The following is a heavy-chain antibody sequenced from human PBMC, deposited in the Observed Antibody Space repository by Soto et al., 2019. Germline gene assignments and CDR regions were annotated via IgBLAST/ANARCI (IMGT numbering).Heavy chain of an antibody. J-gene: IGHJ5*02. Sequence: QVQLQESGPGLVKPSQTLSLTCTVSGGSISSGGYYWSWIRQHPGKGLEWIGYIYYTGSAYYNPSRESRVTRAEDTSKNQFSMKRSSVTAADTAVYYWARFGSASWNWFDPWGQGTLVTVSS. CDR2: IYYTGSA. D-gene: IGHD6-6*01. V-gene: IGHV4-31*03. CDR1: GGSISSGGYY. CDR3: ARFGSASWNWFDP.